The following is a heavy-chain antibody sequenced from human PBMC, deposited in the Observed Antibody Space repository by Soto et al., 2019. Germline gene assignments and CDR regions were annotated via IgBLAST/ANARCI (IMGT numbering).Heavy chain of an antibody. Sequence: SETLSLTCTVSGGSISSYYWSWIRQPPGKGLEWIGYIYYSGSTDYNPSLKSRVTISVDTSKNQFSLKLSSVTAADTAVYYCARCGRSDDYGDHYYGMDVWGQGTTVTVSS. D-gene: IGHD4-17*01. CDR1: GGSISSYY. CDR3: ARCGRSDDYGDHYYGMDV. J-gene: IGHJ6*02. V-gene: IGHV4-59*01. CDR2: IYYSGST.